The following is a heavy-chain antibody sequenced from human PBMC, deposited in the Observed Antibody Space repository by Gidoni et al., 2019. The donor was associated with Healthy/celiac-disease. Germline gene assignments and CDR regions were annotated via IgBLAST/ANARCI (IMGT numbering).Heavy chain of an antibody. Sequence: EVQLLESGGGLVQPGGSLRLSCAASGFPFSSYAMSWVRQAPGKGLEWVSAISGSGGSTYYADSVKGRFTISRDNSKNTLYLQMNSLRAEDTAVYYCAKVRGGTRVNDYWGQGTLVTVSS. CDR1: GFPFSSYA. CDR3: AKVRGGTRVNDY. V-gene: IGHV3-23*01. D-gene: IGHD1-1*01. CDR2: ISGSGGST. J-gene: IGHJ4*02.